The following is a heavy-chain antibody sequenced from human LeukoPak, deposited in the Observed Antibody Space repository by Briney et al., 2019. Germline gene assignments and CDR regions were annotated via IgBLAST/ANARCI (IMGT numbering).Heavy chain of an antibody. J-gene: IGHJ6*03. CDR1: GYTFTSYD. Sequence: EAPVKVSCKASGYTFTSYDINWVRQAAGQGLEWMGWMNPNSGNTGYAQKFQGRVTMTRNTSISTAYMELSSLRSEDTAVYYCARVDGGPPYYYYYMDVWGKGTTVTVSS. CDR2: MNPNSGNT. V-gene: IGHV1-8*01. CDR3: ARVDGGPPYYYYYMDV. D-gene: IGHD5-24*01.